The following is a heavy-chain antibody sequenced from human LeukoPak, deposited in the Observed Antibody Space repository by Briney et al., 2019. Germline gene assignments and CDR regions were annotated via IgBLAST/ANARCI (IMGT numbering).Heavy chain of an antibody. CDR1: GFTFSSYG. CDR3: AKDYRGYCSSTSCYGVDY. CDR2: IRYDGSNK. J-gene: IGHJ4*02. Sequence: GGSLRLSCAASGFTFSSYGMHWVRQAPGKGLEWGAFIRYDGSNKYYGDSVKGRFTVSRENSKNTLYLQMNSLRAEDTAVYYCAKDYRGYCSSTSCYGVDYWGQGTLVTVSS. V-gene: IGHV3-30*02. D-gene: IGHD2-2*01.